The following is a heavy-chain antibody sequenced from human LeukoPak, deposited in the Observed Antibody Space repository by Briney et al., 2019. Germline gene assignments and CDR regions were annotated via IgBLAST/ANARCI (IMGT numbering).Heavy chain of an antibody. Sequence: GGSLRLSCAASGFTFSSYGMHWVRQAPRKGLEWVAVISYDGSNKYYADSVKGRFTISRDNSKNTLYLQMNSLRAEDTAVYYCAKPQTRPTDYFDYWGQGTLVTVSS. CDR2: ISYDGSNK. V-gene: IGHV3-30*18. J-gene: IGHJ4*02. CDR3: AKPQTRPTDYFDY. CDR1: GFTFSSYG. D-gene: IGHD4-17*01.